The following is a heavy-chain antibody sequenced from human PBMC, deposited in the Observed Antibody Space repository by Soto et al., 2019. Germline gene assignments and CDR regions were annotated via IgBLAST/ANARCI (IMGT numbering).Heavy chain of an antibody. Sequence: SETLSLTCAVPGASIGRGGWLSCVRQPPGKGLEWIAEIFQDGNTNYSPSLKSRVIIQVDNSHNHFYLNVYSVTAADTAVYYCSSHDCWTGPDHWGQGATVTVS. D-gene: IGHD3-3*01. V-gene: IGHV4-4*02. CDR2: IFQDGNT. CDR3: SSHDCWTGPDH. CDR1: GASIGRGGW. J-gene: IGHJ5*02.